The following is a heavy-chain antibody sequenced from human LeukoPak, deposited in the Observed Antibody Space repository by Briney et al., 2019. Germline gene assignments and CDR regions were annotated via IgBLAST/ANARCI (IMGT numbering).Heavy chain of an antibody. CDR2: INPNSGGT. CDR1: RYTFTNYY. J-gene: IGHJ4*02. Sequence: GASVKVSCKASRYTFTNYYLHWVRQAPGQGLEWMGWINPNSGGTKPAQKFLGRVTMTWDTSISTDSMELTRPTYDDTAVYYCARDQATVATPWVDYWGQGTLVTVSS. D-gene: IGHD4-17*01. CDR3: ARDQATVATPWVDY. V-gene: IGHV1-2*02.